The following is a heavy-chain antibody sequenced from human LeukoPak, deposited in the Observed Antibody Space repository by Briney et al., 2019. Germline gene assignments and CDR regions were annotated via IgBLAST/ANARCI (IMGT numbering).Heavy chain of an antibody. CDR1: GFPFSNYW. CDR3: ARKLYYYEDGGHSGYAGWFDP. CDR2: IKKDGREK. V-gene: IGHV3-7*05. D-gene: IGHD3-22*01. J-gene: IGHJ5*02. Sequence: GGSLRLSCAASGFPFSNYWMTWVRRARGRGVEWLPNIKKDGREKYDVDSVKGRFTISRDNAKNSLYLQMNSLRAENTAVYYCARKLYYYEDGGHSGYAGWFDPWGQGTLVTVSS.